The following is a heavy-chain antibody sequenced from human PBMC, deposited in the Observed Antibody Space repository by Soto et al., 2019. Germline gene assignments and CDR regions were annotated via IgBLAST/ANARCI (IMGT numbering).Heavy chain of an antibody. CDR1: GFTFSSYS. J-gene: IGHJ4*02. V-gene: IGHV3-21*01. D-gene: IGHD2-2*01. CDR3: ARDPSHCSSTSCYPSFDY. Sequence: GGSLRLSCAASGFTFSSYSMNWVRQAPGKGLEWVSSISSSSSYIYYADSVKGRFTISRDNAKNSLYLQMNSLRAEDTAVYYYARDPSHCSSTSCYPSFDYWGQGTLVTVSS. CDR2: ISSSSSYI.